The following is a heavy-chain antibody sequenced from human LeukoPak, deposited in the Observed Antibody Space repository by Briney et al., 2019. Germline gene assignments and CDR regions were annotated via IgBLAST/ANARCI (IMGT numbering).Heavy chain of an antibody. V-gene: IGHV4-39*07. CDR1: GGSISTKNYY. CDR3: ARDNWEVGYPQGFDY. CDR2: IYYSGST. J-gene: IGHJ4*02. D-gene: IGHD5-12*01. Sequence: PSETLSLTCTVSGGSISTKNYYWGWIRQPPGKGLEWIGNIYYSGSTNYNPSLKSRVTMSLDTSKNQFSLRLSSVTAADTAVYYCARDNWEVGYPQGFDYWGQGTLVTVSS.